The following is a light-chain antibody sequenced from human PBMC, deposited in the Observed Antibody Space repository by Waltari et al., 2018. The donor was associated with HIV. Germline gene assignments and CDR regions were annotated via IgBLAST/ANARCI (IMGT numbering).Light chain of an antibody. Sequence: QAGLTQPPSMSTGLGQTATLFCSGDSNNAGYQGVALVQHRQGHPPKLLSHRNNNRPSGISYRFSAFRSGDTAFLTISGLRSEDEADYFCSAWDSSLNGWVFGGGTQLTLL. V-gene: IGLV10-54*04. J-gene: IGLJ3*02. CDR1: SNNAGYQG. CDR2: RNN. CDR3: SAWDSSLNGWV.